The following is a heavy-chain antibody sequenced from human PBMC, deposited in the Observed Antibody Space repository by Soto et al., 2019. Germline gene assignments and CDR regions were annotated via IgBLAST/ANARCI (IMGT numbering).Heavy chain of an antibody. Sequence: EVQLLESGGGLVQPGGSLRLSCAASGFTFSTSAMSWVRQAPGKGLEWVSAISGSGGNTYYADSVKGRFTISRDNSKNTLYLQMNSLRAADTVVYYCAKGHDFWSGYLNNAFDIWGQGTMVTVSS. D-gene: IGHD3-3*01. CDR1: GFTFSTSA. CDR2: ISGSGGNT. CDR3: AKGHDFWSGYLNNAFDI. J-gene: IGHJ3*02. V-gene: IGHV3-23*01.